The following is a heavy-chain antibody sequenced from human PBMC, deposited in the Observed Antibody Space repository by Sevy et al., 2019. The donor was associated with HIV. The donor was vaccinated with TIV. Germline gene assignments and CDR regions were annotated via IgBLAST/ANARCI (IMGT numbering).Heavy chain of an antibody. CDR2: IYSGGNT. CDR1: RFSVSTNY. Sequence: GGSLRLSCVVSRFSVSTNYVSWVRQAPGKGLEWVSAIYSGGNTYYAYSVKGRFTISRDNSKNTVYLQINGLRAEDTAFYYCARETLSGYNVWGHGTLVTVSS. D-gene: IGHD5-12*01. CDR3: ARETLSGYNV. J-gene: IGHJ4*01. V-gene: IGHV3-53*01.